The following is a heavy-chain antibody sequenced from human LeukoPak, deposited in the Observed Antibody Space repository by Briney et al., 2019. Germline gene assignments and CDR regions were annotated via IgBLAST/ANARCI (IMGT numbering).Heavy chain of an antibody. J-gene: IGHJ4*02. CDR3: VGGDY. Sequence: GGSLRLSCAASGFTFSTYTMNWVRQAPGKGLECVANINQDGSDKYYVDSVKGRFTISRDNTKNSLYLQMNSLRAEDTAVYYCVGGDYWGQGTLVTVSS. V-gene: IGHV3-7*01. CDR2: INQDGSDK. CDR1: GFTFSTYT.